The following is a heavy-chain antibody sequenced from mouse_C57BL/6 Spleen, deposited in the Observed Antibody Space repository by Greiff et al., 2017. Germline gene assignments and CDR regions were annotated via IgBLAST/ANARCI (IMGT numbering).Heavy chain of an antibody. CDR2: IDPSDSGT. J-gene: IGHJ3*01. Sequence: VQLQQPGAELVRPGSSVKLSCKASGYTFPSYWMHWVKQRPIQGLEWIGNIDPSDSGTHYNQKFKDKATLTVDKSSSTAYMQLSSLTSEDSAIYNCASTIGQAWFAYWGQGTLVTVSA. CDR3: ASTIGQAWFAY. CDR1: GYTFPSYW. V-gene: IGHV1-52*01. D-gene: IGHD2-14*01.